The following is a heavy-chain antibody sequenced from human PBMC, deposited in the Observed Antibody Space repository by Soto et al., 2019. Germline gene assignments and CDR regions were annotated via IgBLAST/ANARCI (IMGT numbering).Heavy chain of an antibody. J-gene: IGHJ4*02. D-gene: IGHD3-22*01. CDR2: IYPGDSDT. Sequence: GESLKISCKGSGYSFTSYWIGWLRQMPGKDLEWMGIIYPGDSDTRYSPSFQGQGTISADKSISTAYLQWSSLKASDTAMYYCARQYDSSGYYYGTLVDWGQGSLVTVSS. CDR3: ARQYDSSGYYYGTLVD. CDR1: GYSFTSYW. V-gene: IGHV5-51*01.